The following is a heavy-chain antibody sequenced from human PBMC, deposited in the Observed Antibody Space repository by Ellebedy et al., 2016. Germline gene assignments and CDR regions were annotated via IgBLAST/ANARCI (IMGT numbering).Heavy chain of an antibody. CDR2: IYYTGSS. CDR1: GDSFSSGNKF. CDR3: ARVGQLWPPSWFFDL. V-gene: IGHV4-61*01. D-gene: IGHD5-18*01. Sequence: SETLSLXXTVPGDSFSSGNKFWSWIRQPPGKGLEWIGYIYYTGSSHYNPSLKSRVTISLDTSKNQFSLKLSSVTAADAAVYYCARVGQLWPPSWFFDLWGRGTLVTVSS. J-gene: IGHJ2*01.